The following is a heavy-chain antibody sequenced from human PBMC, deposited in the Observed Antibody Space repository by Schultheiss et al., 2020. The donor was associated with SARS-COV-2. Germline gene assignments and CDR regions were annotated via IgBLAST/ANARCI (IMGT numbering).Heavy chain of an antibody. Sequence: GGSLRLSCAASGSALMTYDMHWVRQVTGKGLEWVPGSDFGGDTYSPGSVKGRFTISRDNSKNTLYLQMNSLRAEDTAVYYCAKDIYGSGRDYYGMDVWGQGTTVTVSS. D-gene: IGHD3-10*01. J-gene: IGHJ6*02. CDR3: AKDIYGSGRDYYGMDV. CDR2: SDFGGDT. V-gene: IGHV3-13*04. CDR1: GSALMTYD.